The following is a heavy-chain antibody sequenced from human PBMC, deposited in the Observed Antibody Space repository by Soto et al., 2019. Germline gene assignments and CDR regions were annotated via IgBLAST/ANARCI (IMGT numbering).Heavy chain of an antibody. CDR1: GDSFISYW. CDR3: ARTSAAGKYYYGMDV. D-gene: IGHD6-13*01. Sequence: GEFLKISCKGSGDSFISYWIGWVRQMPGKGLEWMGIIYPGDSDTRYSPSFQGQVTISADKSISTAYLQWSSLKASDTAMYYCARTSAAGKYYYGMDVWGQGTTVTVSS. CDR2: IYPGDSDT. J-gene: IGHJ6*02. V-gene: IGHV5-51*01.